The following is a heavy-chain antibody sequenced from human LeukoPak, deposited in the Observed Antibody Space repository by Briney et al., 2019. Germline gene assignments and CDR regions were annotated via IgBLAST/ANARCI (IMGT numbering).Heavy chain of an antibody. Sequence: GGPLRLSCAASGFTFSSYTMHWVRQAPDKGLEWVAVISYDGSNKYYADSVKGRFTISRDNSKNTLDLQMNSLRGEDTAVYYCGVSPGALDVWGHGTTVTVSS. V-gene: IGHV3-30-3*01. CDR1: GFTFSSYT. CDR2: ISYDGSNK. D-gene: IGHD3-10*01. CDR3: GVSPGALDV. J-gene: IGHJ6*02.